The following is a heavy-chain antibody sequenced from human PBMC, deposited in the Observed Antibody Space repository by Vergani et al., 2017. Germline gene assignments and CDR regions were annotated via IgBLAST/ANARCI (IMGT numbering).Heavy chain of an antibody. J-gene: IGHJ5*02. D-gene: IGHD3-9*01. CDR1: GYTFTSYY. V-gene: IGHV1-46*01. Sequence: QVQLVQSGAEVKKPGASVKVSCKASGYTFTSYYMHWVRQAPGQGLEWMGIINPSGGSTSYAQKFQGRVTMTRDTSTSTVYMELSSLRSEDKAVYYCARGAFLTGYYTGWFDPWGQGTLVTVSS. CDR2: INPSGGST. CDR3: ARGAFLTGYYTGWFDP.